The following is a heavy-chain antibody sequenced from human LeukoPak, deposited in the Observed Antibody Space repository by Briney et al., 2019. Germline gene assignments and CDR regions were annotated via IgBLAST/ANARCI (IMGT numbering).Heavy chain of an antibody. D-gene: IGHD3-10*01. V-gene: IGHV3-33*01. CDR2: TWYDGSNK. J-gene: IGHJ4*02. Sequence: GGSLRLSCAASGFTFSNYGMHWVRQAPGKGLEWVAVTWYDGSNKYYADSVKGRFTISRDNSKNTLYLQMNSLRAEDTAVYYCTRDGEGLLDWGQGTLATVSS. CDR3: TRDGEGLLD. CDR1: GFTFSNYG.